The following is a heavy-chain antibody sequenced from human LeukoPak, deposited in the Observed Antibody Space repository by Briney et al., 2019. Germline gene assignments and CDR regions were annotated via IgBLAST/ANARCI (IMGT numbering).Heavy chain of an antibody. V-gene: IGHV1-3*01. D-gene: IGHD1-14*01. J-gene: IGHJ4*02. CDR2: INAGNSNT. CDR3: ARDNPGSYYFDY. CDR1: GYTFTSYA. Sequence: ASVKVSCKASGYTFTSYAMHWVRQAPGQRLEWMGWINAGNSNTKYSQKFQGRVTITRDTSASTAYMELSSLRSEDTAVYYCARDNPGSYYFDYWGQGTLVTVSS.